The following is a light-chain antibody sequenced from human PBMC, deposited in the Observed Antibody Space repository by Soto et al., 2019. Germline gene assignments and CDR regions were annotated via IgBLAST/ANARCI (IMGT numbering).Light chain of an antibody. V-gene: IGKV3-20*01. J-gene: IGKJ2*01. CDR3: HQYGSLYT. Sequence: EIVLTQSPGTLSLSPGERATLSCRASQSVSSSYLAWYQQKPGQAPRLLIYGASSRATGIPDRFSGSGSGTDYTLTISRLEPEDFVVYYCHQYGSLYTFGQGIKVEIK. CDR2: GAS. CDR1: QSVSSSY.